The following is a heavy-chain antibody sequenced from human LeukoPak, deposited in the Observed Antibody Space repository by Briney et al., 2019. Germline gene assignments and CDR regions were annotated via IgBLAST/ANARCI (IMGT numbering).Heavy chain of an antibody. D-gene: IGHD3-3*01. CDR1: RYTFTSYD. CDR3: ARDLPVTISDYYGMDV. J-gene: IGHJ6*02. Sequence: ASVKVSCKASRYTFTSYDINWVRQATGQGLEWMGWMNPNSGSTSYAQKFQGRVTMTRDTSTSTVYMELSSLRSEDTAVYYCARDLPVTISDYYGMDVWGQGTTVTVSS. CDR2: MNPNSGST. V-gene: IGHV1-8*01.